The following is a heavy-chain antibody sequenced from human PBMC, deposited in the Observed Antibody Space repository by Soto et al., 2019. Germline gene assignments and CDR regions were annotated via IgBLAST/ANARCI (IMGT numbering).Heavy chain of an antibody. Sequence: QVQLQQWGAGLLKPSETLSLTCAVYGGFVSSGSYYWSWIRQPPGKGLEWIGEMSHSGGTHFNPSLKSRVTNSVDTSKNQFSLNMSSVTAADTALYYCARVERGTATTVVDAFDIWGPGTMVTVSS. D-gene: IGHD1-1*01. J-gene: IGHJ3*02. V-gene: IGHV4-34*01. CDR1: GGFVSSGSYY. CDR3: ARVERGTATTVVDAFDI. CDR2: MSHSGGT.